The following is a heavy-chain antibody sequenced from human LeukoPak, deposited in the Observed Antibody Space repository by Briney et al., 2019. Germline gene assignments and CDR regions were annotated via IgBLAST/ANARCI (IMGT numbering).Heavy chain of an antibody. D-gene: IGHD3-10*01. CDR2: IYNTGST. Sequence: SETLSLTCTVSGDSLSSDYWSWIRQPPGKGLEWIGNIYNTGSTNYNPSLKSRLTISLDTSNNHFSLKLTSVTAADTAVYYCARDLGRSGNNYYLDVWGKGTTVTVSS. CDR3: ARDLGRSGNNYYLDV. CDR1: GDSLSSDY. J-gene: IGHJ6*03. V-gene: IGHV4-59*01.